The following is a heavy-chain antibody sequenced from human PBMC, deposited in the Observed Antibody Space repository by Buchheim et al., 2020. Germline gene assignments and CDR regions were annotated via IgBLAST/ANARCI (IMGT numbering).Heavy chain of an antibody. D-gene: IGHD1-1*01. J-gene: IGHJ4*02. Sequence: EVQLVESGGGLVQPGGSLRLSCAASGFTFSDLWMHWVRQTPGKGLMWVSRINSDGSSTIYGESVKGRFNVSRDNAKNTLYLQMNSLRAEDTGVYYCARDPLLNGGTLDYWGQGT. V-gene: IGHV3-74*01. CDR2: INSDGSST. CDR3: ARDPLLNGGTLDY. CDR1: GFTFSDLW.